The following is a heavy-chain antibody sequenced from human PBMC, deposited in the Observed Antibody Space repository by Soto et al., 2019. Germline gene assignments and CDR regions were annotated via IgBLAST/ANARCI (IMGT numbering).Heavy chain of an antibody. J-gene: IGHJ5*02. CDR3: ARTMTTSGWFDP. CDR2: IYHSGGT. V-gene: IGHV4-30-2*01. D-gene: IGHD4-17*01. CDR1: GGPITSGGYS. Sequence: TLSLTCAVSGGPITSGGYSWGWIRQPPGKGLEWIGYIYHSGGTYYNPSLKSRVTLSIDRTKKQFSLKLKSVTAADTAVYFCARTMTTSGWFDPWGQGTLVTVSS.